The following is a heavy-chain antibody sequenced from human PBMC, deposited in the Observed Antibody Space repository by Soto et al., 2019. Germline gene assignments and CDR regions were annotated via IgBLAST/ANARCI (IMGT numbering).Heavy chain of an antibody. Sequence: GSLRLSCAASGFTFSSYGMHWVRQAPGKGLEWVAVISYDGSNKYYADSVKGRFTISRDNSKNTLYLQMNSLRAEDTAVYYCAKDPPGRVGSFWGQGTLVTVSS. J-gene: IGHJ4*02. CDR3: AKDPPGRVGSF. D-gene: IGHD6-13*01. CDR1: GFTFSSYG. V-gene: IGHV3-30*18. CDR2: ISYDGSNK.